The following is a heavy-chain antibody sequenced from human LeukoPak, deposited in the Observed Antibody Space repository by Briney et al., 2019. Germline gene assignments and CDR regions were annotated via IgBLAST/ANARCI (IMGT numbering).Heavy chain of an antibody. V-gene: IGHV4-34*01. CDR1: GGSFRGYY. J-gene: IGHJ4*02. Sequence: SETLSLTCAVYGGSFRGYYWSWISQPPGKGLEWIGEINHSGSTNYNPSLKSRVTISVDTSKNQCSLKLSSVTAADTAVYYCARDTATALTRFKFDYWGQGTLVTVSS. CDR2: INHSGST. D-gene: IGHD3-10*02. CDR3: ARDTATALTRFKFDY.